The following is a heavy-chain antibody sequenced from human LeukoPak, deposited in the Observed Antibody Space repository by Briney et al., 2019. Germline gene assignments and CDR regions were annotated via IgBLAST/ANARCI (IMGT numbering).Heavy chain of an antibody. CDR3: ARQGLLLAPDAFDI. V-gene: IGHV3-74*01. Sequence: GGSLRLSCAASGFSFRSYWMHWVRQAPGKGLVWVSRINSAGSGASYADSVKGRFTISRDNAKNTLYLQMDSLRAGDTAVYFCARQGLLLAPDAFDIWGQGTTVTVSS. CDR2: INSAGSGA. D-gene: IGHD2-15*01. J-gene: IGHJ3*02. CDR1: GFSFRSYW.